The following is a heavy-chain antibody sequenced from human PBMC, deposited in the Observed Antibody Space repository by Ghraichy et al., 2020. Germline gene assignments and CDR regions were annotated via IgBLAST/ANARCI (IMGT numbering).Heavy chain of an antibody. J-gene: IGHJ4*02. Sequence: SETLSLTCTFSGGSISNGAYYWTWIRQHPGKGLEWIGYIHYSGSTYYNPSLKSRVFISVDTSKNQFSLKLTSVTAADTAVYYCAREMAGPIDNWGQGTLVTVSS. CDR3: AREMAGPIDN. CDR2: IHYSGST. D-gene: IGHD2-8*01. CDR1: GGSISNGAYY. V-gene: IGHV4-31*03.